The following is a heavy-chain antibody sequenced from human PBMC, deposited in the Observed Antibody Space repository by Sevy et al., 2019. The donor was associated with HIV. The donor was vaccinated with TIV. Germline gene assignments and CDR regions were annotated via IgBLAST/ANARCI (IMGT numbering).Heavy chain of an antibody. Sequence: SETLSLTCTISGDSITTNDYFWTWIRQSPGKGLEWIGYLYYSCSTAYNPSLKSRVSISTDTTKSHFSLNLNSVTGADTAIYYCARAVGFTRGAFDIWGQGITVTVSS. CDR3: ARAVGFTRGAFDI. D-gene: IGHD3-10*01. CDR1: GDSITTNDYF. V-gene: IGHV4-30-4*01. J-gene: IGHJ3*02. CDR2: LYYSCST.